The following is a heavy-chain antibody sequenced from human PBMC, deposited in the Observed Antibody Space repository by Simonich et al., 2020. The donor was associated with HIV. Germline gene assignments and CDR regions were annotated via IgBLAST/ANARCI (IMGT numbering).Heavy chain of an antibody. CDR2: ISWNSGSI. D-gene: IGHD3-10*01. CDR1: GFTFDDYA. J-gene: IGHJ4*02. Sequence: EVQLVESGGGLVQPGRSLRLSCAASGFTFDDYAMHWVRKAPGKGQEWESGISWNSGSIGYADSVKGRFTISRDNAKNSLYLQMNSLRAEDTALYYCAKDKGAYYGSGSPVYWGQGTLVTVSS. CDR3: AKDKGAYYGSGSPVY. V-gene: IGHV3-9*01.